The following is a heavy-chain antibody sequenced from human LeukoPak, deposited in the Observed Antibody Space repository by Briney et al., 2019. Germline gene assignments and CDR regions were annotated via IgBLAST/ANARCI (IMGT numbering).Heavy chain of an antibody. CDR2: IRYDGSNK. CDR3: AKDDDFWSGVDY. CDR1: GFTSSSYG. J-gene: IGHJ4*02. V-gene: IGHV3-30*02. Sequence: GGSLRLSCAASGFTSSSYGMHWVRQAPGKGLEWVAFIRYDGSNKYYADSVKGRFTISRDNSKNTLYLQMNSLRAEDTAVYYCAKDDDFWSGVDYWGQGTLVTVSS. D-gene: IGHD3-3*01.